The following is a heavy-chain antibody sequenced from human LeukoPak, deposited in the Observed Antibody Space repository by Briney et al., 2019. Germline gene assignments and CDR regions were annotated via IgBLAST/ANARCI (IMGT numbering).Heavy chain of an antibody. J-gene: IGHJ4*02. Sequence: GASVKVSCKASGYTFTSYGISWVRQAPGQGVEWMGWISADNGNTNYAQKLQGRVTMNTDTSTSTAYMDLRSLRSDDTAVYYCARVKDEGLPSSEPWGQRTLVTVSS. CDR1: GYTFTSYG. D-gene: IGHD3-3*01. V-gene: IGHV1-18*01. CDR3: ARVKDEGLPSSEP. CDR2: ISADNGNT.